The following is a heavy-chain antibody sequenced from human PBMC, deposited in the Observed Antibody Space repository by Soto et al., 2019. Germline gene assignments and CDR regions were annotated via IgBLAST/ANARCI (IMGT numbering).Heavy chain of an antibody. Sequence: EVQLVESGGGLVQPGRSLRLSCAASGFTFDDYAMHWVRQAPGKGLEWVSGISWNSGSIGYADSVKGRFTISRDNAKNSLYLQMNSLRAEDTALYYCEKAPRAYCGGDCYSSFDYWGQGTLVTVSS. J-gene: IGHJ4*02. V-gene: IGHV3-9*01. CDR3: EKAPRAYCGGDCYSSFDY. CDR2: ISWNSGSI. D-gene: IGHD2-21*01. CDR1: GFTFDDYA.